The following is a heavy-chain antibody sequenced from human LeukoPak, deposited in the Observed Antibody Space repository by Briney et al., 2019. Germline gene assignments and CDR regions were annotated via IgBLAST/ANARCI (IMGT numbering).Heavy chain of an antibody. Sequence: GKSLRLSCAASGFTFNNYGMHWVRQAPGKGLEWVSAISGSGGSTYYADSVKGRFTISRDNSKNTLYLQMNSLRAEDTAVYYCAKDSCSGGSCYYFDYWGQGTLVTVSS. V-gene: IGHV3-23*01. CDR3: AKDSCSGGSCYYFDY. J-gene: IGHJ4*02. CDR1: GFTFNNYG. CDR2: ISGSGGST. D-gene: IGHD2-15*01.